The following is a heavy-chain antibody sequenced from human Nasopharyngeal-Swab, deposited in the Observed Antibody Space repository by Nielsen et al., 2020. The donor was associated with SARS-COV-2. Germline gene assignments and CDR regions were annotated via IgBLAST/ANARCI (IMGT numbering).Heavy chain of an antibody. CDR3: ARESAVSARRRWFDP. CDR2: IYTSGST. J-gene: IGHJ5*02. CDR1: GGSISSYY. Sequence: SQTLSLTCTLSGGSISSYYWSWIRQPAGKGLEWIGRIYTSGSTNYNPSLKSRVTMSVDTSKSQFSLKVSSVTAADTAVYYCARESAVSARRRWFDPWGQGTLVTVSS. D-gene: IGHD6-6*01. V-gene: IGHV4-4*07.